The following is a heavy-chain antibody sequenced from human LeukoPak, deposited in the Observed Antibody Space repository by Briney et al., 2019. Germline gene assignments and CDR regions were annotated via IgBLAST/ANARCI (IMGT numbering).Heavy chain of an antibody. CDR2: INPSGGST. CDR1: GGTFSSYA. D-gene: IGHD4-11*01. V-gene: IGHV1-46*01. J-gene: IGHJ6*02. CDR3: ARDRSPMTTVNGMDV. Sequence: ASVKVSCKASGGTFSSYAIGWVRQAPGQGLEWMGIINPSGGSTSYAQKFQGRVTMTRDTSTSTVYMELSSLRSEDTAVYYCARDRSPMTTVNGMDVWGQGTTVTVSS.